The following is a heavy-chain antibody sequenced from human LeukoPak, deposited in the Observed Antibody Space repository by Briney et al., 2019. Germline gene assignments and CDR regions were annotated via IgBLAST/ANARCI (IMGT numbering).Heavy chain of an antibody. D-gene: IGHD3-10*01. CDR3: ARDRGFGELSHFDY. J-gene: IGHJ4*02. Sequence: GGSLRLSCAASGFTFSNSWMSWVRQAPGQGLEWVSGINWNSGNTGYADPVKGRFTITRDNAKNSLYLQMNSLRADDTALYYCARDRGFGELSHFDYWGQGTLVTVSS. CDR1: GFTFSNSW. CDR2: INWNSGNT. V-gene: IGHV3-20*04.